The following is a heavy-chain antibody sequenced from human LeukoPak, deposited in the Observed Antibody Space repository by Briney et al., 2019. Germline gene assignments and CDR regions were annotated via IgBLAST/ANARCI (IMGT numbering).Heavy chain of an antibody. CDR3: ARGGPFFSSSSSKEYYFDY. Sequence: GASVKVSCKASGYDFINYGITWVRQAPGQGLEWMGWISLYNGNTDYKLQGRVTVTTDTSTSTAYMELRSLRSDDTAVYYCARGGPFFSSSSSKEYYFDYWGQGTLVTVSS. D-gene: IGHD6-6*01. V-gene: IGHV1-18*01. CDR1: GYDFINYG. CDR2: ISLYNGNT. J-gene: IGHJ4*02.